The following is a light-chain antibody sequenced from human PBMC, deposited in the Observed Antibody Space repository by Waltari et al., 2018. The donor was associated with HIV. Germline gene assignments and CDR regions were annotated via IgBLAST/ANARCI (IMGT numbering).Light chain of an antibody. CDR2: TAS. CDR1: QNISHF. Sequence: DTQMTQSPSSLSASVGDRVTISCRASQNISHFLNWFQQKPGKAPKLLIYTASTLQKGVPSRFSGGGSGTDFTLTISCLQQEDFATYFCQQGDTTPLIFGGGTKEEI. CDR3: QQGDTTPLI. J-gene: IGKJ4*01. V-gene: IGKV1-39*01.